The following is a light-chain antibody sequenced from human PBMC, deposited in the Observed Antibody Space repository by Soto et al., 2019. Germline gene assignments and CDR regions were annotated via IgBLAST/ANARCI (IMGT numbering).Light chain of an antibody. CDR1: SSNIGAGYD. J-gene: IGLJ2*01. Sequence: QSVLTQAPSVSGAPGQRVTISCTGASSNIGAGYDVHWYQQLPGTAPKLLLYGNFNRPSGVPDRFSGSKSGTSAFLAITGLQAEDEADYYCQSYDSSLSGVVFGGGTKVTVL. CDR2: GNF. V-gene: IGLV1-40*01. CDR3: QSYDSSLSGVV.